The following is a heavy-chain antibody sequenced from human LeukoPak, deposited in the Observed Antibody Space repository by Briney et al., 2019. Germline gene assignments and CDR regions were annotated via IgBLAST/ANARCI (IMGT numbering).Heavy chain of an antibody. V-gene: IGHV1-18*01. Sequence: ASVKVSCKASGYTFTSYGISWVRQAPGQGLEWMGWITTYNGNTNTAQKLQGRVTMTTDTSTSTAYMEVRRLTSDDTAVYYCARSDVNSGYDSSQSWLGGLYFDYWGQGTLVTVSS. CDR1: GYTFTSYG. CDR3: ARSDVNSGYDSSQSWLGGLYFDY. J-gene: IGHJ4*02. D-gene: IGHD5-12*01. CDR2: ITTYNGNT.